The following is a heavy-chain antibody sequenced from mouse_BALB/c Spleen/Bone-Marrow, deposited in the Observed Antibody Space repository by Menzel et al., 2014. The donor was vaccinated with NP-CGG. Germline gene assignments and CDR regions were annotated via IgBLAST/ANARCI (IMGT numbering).Heavy chain of an antibody. CDR3: ARGTYYGNYFDY. CDR1: GYAFTNYL. CDR2: SNPGSGGT. J-gene: IGHJ2*01. D-gene: IGHD2-10*01. V-gene: IGHV1-54*01. Sequence: VQLQQSGAELVRPGTSVKVSCKASGYAFTNYLIEWVKQRPGQGLEWIGESNPGSGGTNYNEKFKSKATLTADKSSSTAYMQLSSLTSDDSAVYFCARGTYYGNYFDYWGQGTTLTVSS.